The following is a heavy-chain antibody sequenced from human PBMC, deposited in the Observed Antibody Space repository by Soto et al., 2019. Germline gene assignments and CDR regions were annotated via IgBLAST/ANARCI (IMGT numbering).Heavy chain of an antibody. Sequence: QVQLVQSGAEVKKPGSSVKVSCKASGGTFSSYTISWVRQAPGQGLEWMGRIIPILGIANYAQKFQGRVTITADKSTSTAYMELSSLRSEDTAVYYCATLYNSRSSSDHYYYYYLDVWGKGTTVTVSS. CDR2: IIPILGIA. V-gene: IGHV1-69*02. CDR3: ATLYNSRSSSDHYYYYYLDV. D-gene: IGHD6-6*01. CDR1: GGTFSSYT. J-gene: IGHJ6*03.